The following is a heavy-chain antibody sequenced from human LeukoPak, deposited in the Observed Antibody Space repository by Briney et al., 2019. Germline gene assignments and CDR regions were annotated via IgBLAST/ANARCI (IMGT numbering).Heavy chain of an antibody. Sequence: GGSLRLSCAASGFTVSDNYMSWVRQAPGKGLEWVSVMYSRGDTYYANSVKGRFTFSRDISKDTLYLQMNGLRIEDTAMYYCARDAPQVPAAGVLASWGQGTLVIVSS. J-gene: IGHJ5*02. V-gene: IGHV3-53*01. CDR3: ARDAPQVPAAGVLAS. CDR1: GFTVSDNY. CDR2: MYSRGDT. D-gene: IGHD6-13*01.